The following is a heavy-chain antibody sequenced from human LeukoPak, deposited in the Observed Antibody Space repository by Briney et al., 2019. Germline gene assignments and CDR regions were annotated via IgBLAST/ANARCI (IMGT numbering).Heavy chain of an antibody. D-gene: IGHD2-2*01. CDR1: GGSFSGYY. J-gene: IGHJ6*02. CDR2: INHSGST. Sequence: SETLSLTCAVYGGSFSGYYWSWIRQPPGKGLEWIGEINHSGSTNYNPSLKSRVTISVDTSKNQFSLKLSSVTAADTAVYYCARDALCSSTSCYDVEAYYYYYGMDVWGQGTTVTVSS. CDR3: ARDALCSSTSCYDVEAYYYYYGMDV. V-gene: IGHV4-34*01.